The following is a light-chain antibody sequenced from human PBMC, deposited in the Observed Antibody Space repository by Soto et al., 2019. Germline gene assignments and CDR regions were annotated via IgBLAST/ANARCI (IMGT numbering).Light chain of an antibody. Sequence: QSALTQPRSVSGSPGQSVAISCTGVSSDVGAYSFVSWYQQHPGKAPRLIIYDVSKWPSGVPDRFFCSKSGNTASLTSSGLQAEEEADYYCCSYASNFAVFGGGTKLTVL. J-gene: IGLJ2*01. CDR3: CSYASNFAV. V-gene: IGLV2-11*01. CDR1: SSDVGAYSF. CDR2: DVS.